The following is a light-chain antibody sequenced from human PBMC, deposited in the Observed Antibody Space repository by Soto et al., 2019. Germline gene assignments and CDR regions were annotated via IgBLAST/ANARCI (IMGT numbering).Light chain of an antibody. J-gene: IGLJ1*01. CDR1: NSDVNY. CDR2: EVI. Sequence: QSVLAQPASVSGAPGQSITISCTATNSDVNYVSWHQQHPGKAPKLMIYEVINRSSGVSARFSGSKSGNTASLTISGLQAEDEADYYCSSSTSSNTFVFGNGTKVTVL. V-gene: IGLV2-14*01. CDR3: SSSTSSNTFV.